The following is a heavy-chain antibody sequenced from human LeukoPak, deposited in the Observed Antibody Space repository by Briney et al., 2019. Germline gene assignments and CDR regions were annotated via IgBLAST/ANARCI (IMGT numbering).Heavy chain of an antibody. CDR2: IYHSGST. J-gene: IGHJ3*02. CDR3: AIPRGDDKDAFDI. V-gene: IGHV4-38-2*02. Sequence: SETPSLTCTVSGYSISSGYYWGWIRQPPGKGLEWIGSIYHSGSTYYNPSLKGRVTISVDTSKNQFSLKLSSVTAADTAVYYCAIPRGDDKDAFDIWGQGTVVTVSS. D-gene: IGHD3-10*01. CDR1: GYSISSGYY.